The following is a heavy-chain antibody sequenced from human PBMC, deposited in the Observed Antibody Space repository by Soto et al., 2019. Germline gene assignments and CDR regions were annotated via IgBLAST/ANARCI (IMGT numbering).Heavy chain of an antibody. J-gene: IGHJ4*02. CDR3: ARERRHSSSWYGLGY. CDR1: GFTFSSYG. Sequence: GGSLILSCAASGFTFSSYGMHWVRQAPGKGLEWVAVIWYDGSNKYYADSVKGRFTISRDNSKNTLYLQMNSLRAEDTAVYYCARERRHSSSWYGLGYWGQGTLVTVSS. V-gene: IGHV3-33*01. D-gene: IGHD6-13*01. CDR2: IWYDGSNK.